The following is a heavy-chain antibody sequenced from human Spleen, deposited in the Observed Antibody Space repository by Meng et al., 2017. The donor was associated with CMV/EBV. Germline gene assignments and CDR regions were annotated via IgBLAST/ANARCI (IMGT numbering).Heavy chain of an antibody. Sequence: GGSLRLSCAASGFTFSSYSMNWVRQAPGKGLEWVSSISSSSSYIYYADSVKGRFTISRDNAKNSLYLQMNSLRAEDTAVYYCATRSRATDYDCWSGYYPLYYYYGMDVWGQGTTVTVSS. CDR2: ISSSSSYI. V-gene: IGHV3-21*01. J-gene: IGHJ6*02. CDR3: ATRSRATDYDCWSGYYPLYYYYGMDV. D-gene: IGHD3-3*01. CDR1: GFTFSSYS.